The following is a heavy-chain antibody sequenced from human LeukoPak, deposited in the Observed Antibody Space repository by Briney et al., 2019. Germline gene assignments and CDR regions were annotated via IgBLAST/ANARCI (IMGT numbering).Heavy chain of an antibody. CDR3: AKAFCSEKQGTLDS. J-gene: IGHJ4*02. D-gene: IGHD3-3*01. CDR1: GFTFSAHY. V-gene: IGHV3-72*01. CDR2: IREKVNSYTT. Sequence: PGGSLRLSCAASGFTFSAHYMDWVRQAPGKGLEWVGRIREKVNSYTTVYAASVKGRFTISRDDSTNSVFLQMNSLKTEDTAVYYCAKAFCSEKQGTLDSWGQGTLVSVSS.